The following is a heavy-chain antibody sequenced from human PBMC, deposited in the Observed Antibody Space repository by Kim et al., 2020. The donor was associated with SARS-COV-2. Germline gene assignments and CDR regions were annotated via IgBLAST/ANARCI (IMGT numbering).Heavy chain of an antibody. J-gene: IGHJ3*02. CDR1: GGSISSYY. D-gene: IGHD3-3*01. V-gene: IGHV4-59*08. CDR3: ARHVGDFWSVVPPGAFDI. Sequence: SETLSLTCTVSGGSISSYYWSWIRQPPGKGLEWIGYIYYSGSTNYNPSLKSRVTISVDTSKNQFSLKLSSVTAADTAVYYCARHVGDFWSVVPPGAFDIWGQGTMVTVSS. CDR2: IYYSGST.